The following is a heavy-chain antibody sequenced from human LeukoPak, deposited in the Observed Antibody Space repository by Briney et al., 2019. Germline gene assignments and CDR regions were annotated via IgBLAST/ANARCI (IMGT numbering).Heavy chain of an antibody. CDR2: IYPGDSDT. J-gene: IGHJ4*02. CDR1: GYSFTSYW. Sequence: GESLKISCKGSGYSFTSYWIGWVRQMPGKGLEWMGIIYPGDSDTRYSPSFQGQVTISADKSISTAYLQWSSLKASDTAMYYCARQYVSSGWYSLFDYWGQGTLVTVSS. D-gene: IGHD6-19*01. CDR3: ARQYVSSGWYSLFDY. V-gene: IGHV5-51*01.